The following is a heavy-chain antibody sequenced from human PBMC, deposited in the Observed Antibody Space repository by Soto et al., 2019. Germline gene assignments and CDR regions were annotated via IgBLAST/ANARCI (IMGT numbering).Heavy chain of an antibody. V-gene: IGHV3-33*01. CDR3: ARDLTPAVYYYGMDV. Sequence: QVQLVESGGGVVQPGRSLRLSCAASGFTFSSYGMHWVRQAPGKGLEWVAVIWFDGSNEYYADSVKGRFTISRDNSKNTLYRQMSSLRAEDTAVYYCARDLTPAVYYYGMDVWGQGTTVTVSS. CDR1: GFTFSSYG. CDR2: IWFDGSNE. J-gene: IGHJ6*02. D-gene: IGHD2-2*01.